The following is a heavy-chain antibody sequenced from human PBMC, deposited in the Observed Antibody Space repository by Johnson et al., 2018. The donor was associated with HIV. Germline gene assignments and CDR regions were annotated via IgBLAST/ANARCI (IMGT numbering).Heavy chain of an antibody. Sequence: VQLVESGGGLVQPGGSLRLSCAASGFTFSTYGMHWVRQAPGRGLEYVSAISSNGGSTYYANSVKGRFTISRDNSKNTLYLQMGSLRAEDTALYYCAKGVGATTNDAFDIWGQGTMVTVSS. D-gene: IGHD1-26*01. CDR1: GFTFSTYG. V-gene: IGHV3-64*01. CDR3: AKGVGATTNDAFDI. CDR2: ISSNGGST. J-gene: IGHJ3*02.